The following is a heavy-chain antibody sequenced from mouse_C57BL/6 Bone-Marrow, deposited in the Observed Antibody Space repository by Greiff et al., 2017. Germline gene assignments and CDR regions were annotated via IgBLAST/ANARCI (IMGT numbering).Heavy chain of an antibody. J-gene: IGHJ3*01. CDR2: IHPDSGST. CDR3: ARAIYYYGSSPFAY. D-gene: IGHD1-1*01. CDR1: GYTFTSYW. Sequence: VQLQQPGAELVKPGASVKLSCKASGYTFTSYWMHWVKQRPGQGLEWIGMIHPDSGSTNYNEKFKSKATLTVDKSSSTAYMQLSSLTSEDSAVYYCARAIYYYGSSPFAYWGQGTVVTVSA. V-gene: IGHV1-64*01.